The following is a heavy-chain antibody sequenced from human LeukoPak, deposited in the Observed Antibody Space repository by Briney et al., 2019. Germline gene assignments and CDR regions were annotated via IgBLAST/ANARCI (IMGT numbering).Heavy chain of an antibody. CDR2: ISWNSGSI. CDR3: AKAAGGFVYTSNFDY. Sequence: GGSLRLSCAASGFTFDDYAMHWVRQAPGKGLEWVSGISWNSGSIGYADSVKGRFTISRDNAKNSLYLQMNSLRAEDMALYYCAKAAGGFVYTSNFDYWGQGTLVTVSS. CDR1: GFTFDDYA. V-gene: IGHV3-9*03. J-gene: IGHJ4*02. D-gene: IGHD3-16*01.